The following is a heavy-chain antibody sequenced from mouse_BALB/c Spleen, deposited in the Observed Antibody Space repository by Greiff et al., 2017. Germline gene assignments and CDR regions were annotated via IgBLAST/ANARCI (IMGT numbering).Heavy chain of an antibody. CDR3: ARWGGTVYFDY. CDR1: GYTFTSYT. J-gene: IGHJ2*01. Sequence: VQLVESGAELARPGASVKMSCKASGYTFTSYTMHWVKQRPGQGLEWIGYINPSSGYTNYNQKFTDKATLTADKSSSTAYMQLSSLTSEDSAVYYCARWGGTVYFDYWGQGTTLTVSS. CDR2: INPSSGYT. D-gene: IGHD1-1*01. V-gene: IGHV1-4*01.